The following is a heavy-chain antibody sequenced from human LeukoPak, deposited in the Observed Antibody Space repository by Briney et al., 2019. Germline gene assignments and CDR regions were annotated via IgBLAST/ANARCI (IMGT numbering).Heavy chain of an antibody. Sequence: SETLSLTCTVSGDSFSSVTDYWAWIRQPPGKGLEWIASGDYSGGTYYNPSLESRVAISADMSKNQFSLKLTSVTGADTAVYYCAGDRELGDDYYYGMDVWGQGTTVTVSS. J-gene: IGHJ6*02. CDR1: GDSFSSVTDY. D-gene: IGHD7-27*01. CDR3: AGDRELGDDYYYGMDV. V-gene: IGHV4-39*07. CDR2: GDYSGGT.